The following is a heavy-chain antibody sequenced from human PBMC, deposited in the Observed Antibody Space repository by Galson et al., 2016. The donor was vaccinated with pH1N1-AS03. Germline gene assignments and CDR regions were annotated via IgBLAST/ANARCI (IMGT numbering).Heavy chain of an antibody. CDR1: GFTFHDYT. V-gene: IGHV3-43*01. CDR2: FSWDGVTT. Sequence: SLRLSCAASGFTFHDYTVHWVRQVPGKGLEWVSLFSWDGVTTFYADSVKGRFAISRDNSQNSLYLQMNSLRIEDTAFYYCAKERNRIIDSWGQGTLVTVSS. D-gene: IGHD2-15*01. J-gene: IGHJ4*02. CDR3: AKERNRIIDS.